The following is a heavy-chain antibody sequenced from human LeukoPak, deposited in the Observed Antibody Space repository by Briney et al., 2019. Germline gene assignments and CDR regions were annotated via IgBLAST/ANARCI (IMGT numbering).Heavy chain of an antibody. CDR1: GFTFDDHG. Sequence: PGGSPRLSCAASGFTFDDHGMSWVRQAPGKGLEWVSGINWNGGSTGYADSVKGRFTISRDNAKNSLYLQMNSLRAEDTALYYCARGAYCSSTSCYKNYYYYMDVWGKGTTVTVSS. CDR2: INWNGGST. J-gene: IGHJ6*03. CDR3: ARGAYCSSTSCYKNYYYYMDV. V-gene: IGHV3-20*04. D-gene: IGHD2-2*02.